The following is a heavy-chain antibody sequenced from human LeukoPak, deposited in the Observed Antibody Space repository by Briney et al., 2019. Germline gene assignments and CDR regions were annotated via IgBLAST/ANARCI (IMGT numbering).Heavy chain of an antibody. V-gene: IGHV1-18*01. D-gene: IGHD3-9*01. J-gene: IGHJ4*02. CDR3: ARGHRSDWLTTQGY. CDR2: ISDYNGNV. Sequence: ASVKVSRKASGYIFNNYGITWVRQAPGQGPEWMGWISDYNGNVHYTQKLQDRLTMTTDTSTTTAFLELRRLTYDDTAVYYCARGHRSDWLTTQGYWGQGTLVTVSS. CDR1: GYIFNNYG.